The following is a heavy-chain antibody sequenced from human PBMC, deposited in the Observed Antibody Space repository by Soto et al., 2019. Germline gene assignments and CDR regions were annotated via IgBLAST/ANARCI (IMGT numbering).Heavy chain of an antibody. J-gene: IGHJ4*02. CDR1: GFTFTSSA. CDR3: AAKNVVGATLDY. CDR2: IVVGSGNT. Sequence: AASVKVSCKASGFTFTSSAVQWVRQARGQRLEWIGWIVVGSGNTNYAQKFQERVTITRDMSTSTAYMELSSLRSEDTAVYYCAAKNVVGATLDYWGQGTLVTVSS. D-gene: IGHD1-26*01. V-gene: IGHV1-58*01.